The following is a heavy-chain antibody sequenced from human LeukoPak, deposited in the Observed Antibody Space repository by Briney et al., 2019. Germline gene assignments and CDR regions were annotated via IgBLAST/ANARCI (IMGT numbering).Heavy chain of an antibody. V-gene: IGHV4-30-4*01. CDR3: ARGVYSISIDY. CDR2: IDYGGST. J-gene: IGHJ4*02. CDR1: SFSISSGHYY. D-gene: IGHD2-15*01. Sequence: SETLSLTCTVSSFSISSGHYYWSWIRQPPGKGLEWIGYIDYGGSTYYNPSLQSRVTISIDGSKNQFSLKLSSVTAADTAVYYCARGVYSISIDYWGQGTLVTVSS.